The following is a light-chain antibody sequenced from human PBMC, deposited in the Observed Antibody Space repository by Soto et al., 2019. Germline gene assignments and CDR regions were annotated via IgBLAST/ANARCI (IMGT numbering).Light chain of an antibody. V-gene: IGKV3-15*01. CDR1: QNIYSN. J-gene: IGKJ1*01. CDR3: QQYGSSPQT. CDR2: RAS. Sequence: IVMTQSPATLSVSPGERVTLSCRASQNIYSNIAWYQQRPGQAPRLLIYRASTRATGVPARFSGSGSGTDFTLTISSLQSEDFTVYSCQQYGSSPQTFGQGTKVDIK.